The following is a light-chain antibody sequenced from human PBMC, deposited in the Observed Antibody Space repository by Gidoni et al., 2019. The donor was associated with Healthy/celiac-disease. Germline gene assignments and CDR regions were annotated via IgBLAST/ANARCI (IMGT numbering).Light chain of an antibody. J-gene: IGLJ3*02. CDR1: SSDVGGYNY. Sequence: QSALTQPASVSGSPGQSITISCTGTSSDVGGYNYVSWYQQYPGKAPKFMIYDVSNRPSGVSNRFSGSKSGNTASLTISGLQAEDEADYYCSSYSSSSTLWVFGGGTKLTVL. CDR3: SSYSSSSTLWV. V-gene: IGLV2-14*01. CDR2: DVS.